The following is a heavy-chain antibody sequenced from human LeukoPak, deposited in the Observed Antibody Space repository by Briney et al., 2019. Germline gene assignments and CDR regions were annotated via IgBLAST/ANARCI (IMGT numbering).Heavy chain of an antibody. V-gene: IGHV1-2*02. D-gene: IGHD4-23*01. J-gene: IGHJ4*02. Sequence: ASVKVSCKASGYTFPGHHIHWVRQAPGQGLEWMGWINPRNGGTNYAQKFQGRVTMTRDTSINTAFMELSRLNSDDTAVYFCARDGYGGNSFDYWGQGTLVTVSS. CDR2: INPRNGGT. CDR1: GYTFPGHH. CDR3: ARDGYGGNSFDY.